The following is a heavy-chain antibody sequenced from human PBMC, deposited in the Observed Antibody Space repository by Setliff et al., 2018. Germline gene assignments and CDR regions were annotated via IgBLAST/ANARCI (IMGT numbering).Heavy chain of an antibody. J-gene: IGHJ4*02. CDR3: ARDGTSLPSIAAHADY. D-gene: IGHD6-6*01. Sequence: SVKVSCKASGGTFSSYAISWVRQAPGQGLEWMGGVIPIFGTANYAQKFQGRVTITADESTSTAYMELSSLRSEDTAVYYCARDGTSLPSIAAHADYWGQGTLVTVSS. CDR2: VIPIFGTA. V-gene: IGHV1-69*13. CDR1: GGTFSSYA.